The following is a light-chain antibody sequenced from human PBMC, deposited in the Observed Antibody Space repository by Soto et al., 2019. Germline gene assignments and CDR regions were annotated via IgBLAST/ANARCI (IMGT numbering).Light chain of an antibody. CDR1: QSVSSSY. CDR3: QQYSSSPLT. CDR2: GAS. J-gene: IGKJ4*01. Sequence: EIVLAQSPATLSLSPGERATLSCRASQSVSSSYLAWYQQKPGQAPRLLIYGASNRATGIPDRFSGSGSGTDFTLTISRLEPEDFAVYSCQQYSSSPLTFGGGTKVDI. V-gene: IGKV3-20*01.